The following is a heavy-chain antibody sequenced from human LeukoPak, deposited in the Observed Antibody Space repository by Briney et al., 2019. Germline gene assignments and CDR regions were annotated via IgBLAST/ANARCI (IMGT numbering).Heavy chain of an antibody. J-gene: IGHJ3*02. CDR3: ARRGLRDTNAFDI. V-gene: IGHV1-69*06. Sequence: SVKVSCEASGGTFSSYAISWVRQAPGQGLEWMGGIIPIFGTANYAQKFQGRVTITADKSTSTAYMELSSLRSEDTAVYYCARRGLRDTNAFDIWGQGTMVTVSS. CDR1: GGTFSSYA. CDR2: IIPIFGTA.